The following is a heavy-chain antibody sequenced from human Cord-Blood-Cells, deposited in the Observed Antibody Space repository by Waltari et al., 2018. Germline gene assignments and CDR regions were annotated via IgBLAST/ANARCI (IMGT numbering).Heavy chain of an antibody. D-gene: IGHD1-26*01. J-gene: IGHJ4*02. CDR2: IYYSGTP. Sequence: QLQLQESGPGLVKPSETLSLTCTVSGGSISSSSYYWGWIRQPPGKGLEWIGSIYYSGTPHYNPSLKSRVTISVDTSKNQFSLKLSSVTAADTAVYYCARLGGDSGSYYFDYWGQGTLVTVSS. V-gene: IGHV4-39*07. CDR3: ARLGGDSGSYYFDY. CDR1: GGSISSSSYY.